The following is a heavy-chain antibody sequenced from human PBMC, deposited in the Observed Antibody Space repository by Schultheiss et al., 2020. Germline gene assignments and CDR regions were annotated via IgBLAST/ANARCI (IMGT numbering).Heavy chain of an antibody. Sequence: SETLSLTCAVYGASYSDYYWTWIRQPPGRGLEYIGEINHSGSTNYNPSLKSRVTISVDTSKNQFSLKLSSVTAEDTAVYYCARVPYGDYVVSDYWGQGTLVTVSS. CDR1: GASYSDYY. CDR2: INHSGST. J-gene: IGHJ4*02. CDR3: ARVPYGDYVVSDY. V-gene: IGHV4-34*01. D-gene: IGHD4-17*01.